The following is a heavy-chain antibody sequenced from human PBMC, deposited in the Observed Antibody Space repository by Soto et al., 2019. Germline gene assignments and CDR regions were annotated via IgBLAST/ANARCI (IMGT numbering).Heavy chain of an antibody. CDR1: GYTFTSYG. CDR3: ARDPRQAASDWNLSFDY. V-gene: IGHV1-18*01. CDR2: ISAYNGNT. J-gene: IGHJ4*02. Sequence: QVQLVQSGAEVKKPGASVKVSCKASGYTFTSYGISWVRQAPGQGLEWMGWISAYNGNTNYAQKLQGRVTMTTDTSTSTVNMELRSLSADDTAVYYCARDPRQAASDWNLSFDYWGQGTLVTVSS. D-gene: IGHD1-1*01.